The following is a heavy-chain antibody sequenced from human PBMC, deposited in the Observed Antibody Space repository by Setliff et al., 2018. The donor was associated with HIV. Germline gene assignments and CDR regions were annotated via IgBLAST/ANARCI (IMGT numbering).Heavy chain of an antibody. CDR1: GGTFSSYP. CDR2: IIPNSGKT. J-gene: IGHJ6*03. Sequence: ASVKVSCKASGGTFSSYPISWVRQAPGQGLEWMGGIIPNSGKTYYAQEFQGRVTMTSDTSINTAYMEVSWLTSDDTAIYYCARDLAYCSGGSCYRPFIYYFYYMDVWGKGATVTVSS. V-gene: IGHV1-2*02. CDR3: ARDLAYCSGGSCYRPFIYYFYYMDV. D-gene: IGHD2-15*01.